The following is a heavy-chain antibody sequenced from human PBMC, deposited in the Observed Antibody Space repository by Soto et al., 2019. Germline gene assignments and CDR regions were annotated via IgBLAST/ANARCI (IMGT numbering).Heavy chain of an antibody. V-gene: IGHV4-61*01. CDR1: GDSVSSNSYY. Sequence: SETLSLTCTVSGDSVSSNSYYWSWHRQPPGKGLEFIGYIYYSGSTNYNPSLKSRVTISLDTSKNQFSLRLSSVTASDTAVYYCPRACKQPWGGMDVWGPGTTVTVSS. D-gene: IGHD6-13*01. J-gene: IGHJ6*02. CDR2: IYYSGST. CDR3: PRACKQPWGGMDV.